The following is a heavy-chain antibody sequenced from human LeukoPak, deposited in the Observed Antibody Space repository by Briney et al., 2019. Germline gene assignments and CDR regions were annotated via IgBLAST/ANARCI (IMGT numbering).Heavy chain of an antibody. Sequence: TSETLSLTCTVSGGSISSSSYYWGWIRQPPGKGLEWIGSIYYSGSTYYNPSLKSRVTISVDTSKNQFSLKLSSVTAADTAVYYCARRSGWSLTHFDYWGQGTLVTVSS. CDR2: IYYSGST. V-gene: IGHV4-39*01. CDR3: ARRSGWSLTHFDY. D-gene: IGHD6-19*01. CDR1: GGSISSSSYY. J-gene: IGHJ4*02.